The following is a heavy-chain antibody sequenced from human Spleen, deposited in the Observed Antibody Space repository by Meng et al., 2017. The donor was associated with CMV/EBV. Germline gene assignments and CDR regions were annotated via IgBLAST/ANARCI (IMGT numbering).Heavy chain of an antibody. V-gene: IGHV4-34*01. CDR1: GGSFSGYY. Sequence: LTCAVYGGSFSGYYWSWIRQPTGKGLEWIGEINHSGSTNYNPSLKSRVTISVDTSKNQFSLKLSSVTAADTAVYYCARGPVGATVDYWGQGTLVTVSS. CDR3: ARGPVGATVDY. CDR2: INHSGST. D-gene: IGHD1-26*01. J-gene: IGHJ4*02.